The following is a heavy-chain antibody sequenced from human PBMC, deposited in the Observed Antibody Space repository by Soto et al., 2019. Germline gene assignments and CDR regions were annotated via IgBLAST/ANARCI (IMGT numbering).Heavy chain of an antibody. CDR3: ARGGEDIVVVPAASGYGY. D-gene: IGHD2-2*01. CDR2: INHSGST. Sequence: SETLSLTCAVYGGSFIGYYWSWIRQPPGKGLEWIGEINHSGSTNYNPSLKSRVTISVDTSKNQFSLKLSSVTAADTAVYYCARGGEDIVVVPAASGYGYWGQGTLVTVSS. CDR1: GGSFIGYY. V-gene: IGHV4-34*01. J-gene: IGHJ4*02.